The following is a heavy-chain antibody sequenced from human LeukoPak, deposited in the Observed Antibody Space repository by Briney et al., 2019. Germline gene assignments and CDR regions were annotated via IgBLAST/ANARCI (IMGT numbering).Heavy chain of an antibody. CDR1: GDSISNNSGG. CDR3: TSDNPWFDP. V-gene: IGHV6-1*01. J-gene: IGHJ5*02. Sequence: QALSLTRAISGDSISNNSGGWNWIRQSPSGGLEWLGRTYYRYKWFTDYAVSVKSRITINPDTSKNQFSLQLSSVTPEDAAVYFCTSDNPWFDPWGQGSLVTVSS. CDR2: TYYRYKWFT.